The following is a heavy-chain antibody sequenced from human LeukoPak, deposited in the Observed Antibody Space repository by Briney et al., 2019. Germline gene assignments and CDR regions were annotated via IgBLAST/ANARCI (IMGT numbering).Heavy chain of an antibody. D-gene: IGHD6-13*01. CDR2: IYHSGST. Sequence: KASETLSLTCTVSGASIRSSVYYWGWIRQPPGKGLEWIGTIYHSGSTYYNPSLKSRVTKSVDTSKNQFSLKLSSVTAADTAVYYCARVVGWTTAGTTKWWFDSGGQGTLVTVSS. CDR3: ARVVGWTTAGTTKWWFDS. CDR1: GASIRSSVYY. V-gene: IGHV4-39*07. J-gene: IGHJ5*01.